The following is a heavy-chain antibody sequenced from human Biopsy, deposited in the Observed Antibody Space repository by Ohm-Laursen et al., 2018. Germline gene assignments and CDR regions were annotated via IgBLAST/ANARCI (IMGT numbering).Heavy chain of an antibody. D-gene: IGHD3-3*01. CDR3: ARHSLDDFWSGAHYYFDY. CDR1: GGSISSRNRY. Sequence: PPGTLSLTCSASGGSISSRNRYWGWLRQPPGKGLEWIGHVYYSGSTFYNSSLESRVAVSVDTSKNQFHLRLTSMSASDTAVYYCARHSLDDFWSGAHYYFDYWGLGTLVTVSS. V-gene: IGHV4-39*01. CDR2: VYYSGST. J-gene: IGHJ4*02.